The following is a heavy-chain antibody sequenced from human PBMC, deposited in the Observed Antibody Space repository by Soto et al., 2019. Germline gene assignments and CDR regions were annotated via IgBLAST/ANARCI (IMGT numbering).Heavy chain of an antibody. Sequence: GGSLRLSCAASGFIFSSYAMSWVRQAPGKGLEWVSTISSSGISTYHADSVKGRFTISRDNSKNTLYLQMNNLRAEDTAVYYCTKRFSSYYFDYWGQGTLVTVSS. D-gene: IGHD6-6*01. CDR1: GFIFSSYA. CDR2: ISSSGIST. CDR3: TKRFSSYYFDY. J-gene: IGHJ4*02. V-gene: IGHV3-23*01.